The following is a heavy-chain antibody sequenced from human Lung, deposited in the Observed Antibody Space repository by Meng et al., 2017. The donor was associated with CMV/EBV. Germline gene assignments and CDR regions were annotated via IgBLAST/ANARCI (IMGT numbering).Heavy chain of an antibody. CDR3: ARGSSSYFDY. J-gene: IGHJ4*02. CDR2: MNPNSGNT. V-gene: IGHV1-8*03. CDR1: IHLHSYD. D-gene: IGHD6-13*01. Sequence: ASGXGLLQGFWIHLHSYDINWVRQATGQGLEWMGWMNPNSGNTGYAQKFQGRVTITRNTSISTAYMELSSLRSEDTAVYYCARGSSSYFDYLGQGTLVTVSS.